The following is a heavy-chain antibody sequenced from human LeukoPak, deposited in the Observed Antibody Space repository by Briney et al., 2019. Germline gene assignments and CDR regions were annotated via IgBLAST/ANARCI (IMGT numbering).Heavy chain of an antibody. D-gene: IGHD3-3*01. CDR2: INHSGST. V-gene: IGHV4-34*01. CDR3: ARGHYDFWSGYYTSYFDY. J-gene: IGHJ4*02. CDR1: GGSFSGYY. Sequence: PSETLSLTCAVYGGSFSGYYWSWIRQPPGKGLEWIGEINHSGSTNYNPSLKSRVTISVDTSKNQFSLKLSSVTAADTAVYYCARGHYDFWSGYYTSYFDYWGQGTPVTVSS.